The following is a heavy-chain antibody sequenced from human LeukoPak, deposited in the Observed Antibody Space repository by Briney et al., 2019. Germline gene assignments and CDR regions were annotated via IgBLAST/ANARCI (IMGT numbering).Heavy chain of an antibody. Sequence: GGSLRLSCAASGFTFSSYEMSWVRQAPGKGLEWVSAIRGSGGSAYYADSVKGRFTISRDNSKNTLYLQMNSLRAEDTAVYYCACGIAVAGTWFDPWGQGTLVTVSS. CDR3: ACGIAVAGTWFDP. CDR1: GFTFSSYE. V-gene: IGHV3-23*01. J-gene: IGHJ5*02. CDR2: IRGSGGSA. D-gene: IGHD6-19*01.